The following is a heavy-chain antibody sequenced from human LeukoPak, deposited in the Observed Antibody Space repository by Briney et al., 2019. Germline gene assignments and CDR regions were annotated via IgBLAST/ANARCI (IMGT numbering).Heavy chain of an antibody. V-gene: IGHV4-34*01. J-gene: IGHJ4*02. D-gene: IGHD3-22*01. Sequence: SETLSLTCAVYGGSFSGYYWSWIRQPPGKGLEWIGEINHSGSTNYNPSLRSRVTISVDTSKNQFSLKLSSVTAADTAVYYCARDYYDSSGYYWSYWGQGTLVTVSS. CDR1: GGSFSGYY. CDR3: ARDYYDSSGYYWSY. CDR2: INHSGST.